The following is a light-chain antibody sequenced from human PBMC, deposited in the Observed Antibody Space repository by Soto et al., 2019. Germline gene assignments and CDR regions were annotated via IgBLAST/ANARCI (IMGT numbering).Light chain of an antibody. CDR1: QSVSSSY. CDR3: QQYGSSPT. CDR2: GAS. Sequence: EIVLTQSPGTLSLSPGERATLSCRASQSVSSSYLAWYQQKPGQAPRILIYGASSRSTGIPDRFSGSGSGTDFTITISRLEPEDFAVYYCQQYGSSPTFGGGTKVEIK. J-gene: IGKJ4*01. V-gene: IGKV3-20*01.